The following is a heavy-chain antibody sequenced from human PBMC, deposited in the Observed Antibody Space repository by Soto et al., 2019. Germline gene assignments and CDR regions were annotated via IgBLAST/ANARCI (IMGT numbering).Heavy chain of an antibody. Sequence: EVKVVESGGGLVQPGGSLRLSCAASGFTFTTYWMHWVRQVPGKGLVWVSRIKVDGSSLSYADSVKGRFTISRDNVENTVYLQMGSLSADDTAVYYCARGLKNYYGVDVWGQGTTVTVSS. CDR2: IKVDGSSL. V-gene: IGHV3-74*01. CDR1: GFTFTTYW. CDR3: ARGLKNYYGVDV. J-gene: IGHJ6*02.